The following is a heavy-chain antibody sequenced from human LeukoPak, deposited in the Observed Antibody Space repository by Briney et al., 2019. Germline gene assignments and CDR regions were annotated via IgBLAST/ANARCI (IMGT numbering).Heavy chain of an antibody. CDR2: INPNSGGT. D-gene: IGHD2-15*01. V-gene: IGHV1-2*02. J-gene: IGHJ4*02. CDR1: GYTFTGYY. Sequence: GASVKVSCKASGYTFTGYYMHWVRQAPGQGLEWMGWINPNSGGTNYAQKFQGRVTMTRDTSISTAYMELSRLRSDDTAVYYCARYGIWCSGGICSLYFDYWGQGTLVTVSS. CDR3: ARYGIWCSGGICSLYFDY.